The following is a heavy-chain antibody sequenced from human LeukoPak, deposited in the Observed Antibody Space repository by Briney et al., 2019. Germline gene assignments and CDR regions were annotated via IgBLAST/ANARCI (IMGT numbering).Heavy chain of an antibody. V-gene: IGHV1-2*02. CDR3: AREGSLQASDY. D-gene: IGHD2-15*01. CDR2: INPNSGDT. J-gene: IGHJ4*02. CDR1: GYTFTGYY. Sequence: ASVKVSCKASGYTFTGYYMHWVRQAPGQGLEWMGWINPNSGDTKYAQKFQGRVTMTRDTSISTAYMELSRLTSDDTAVYYCAREGSLQASDYWGQGTLVTVSS.